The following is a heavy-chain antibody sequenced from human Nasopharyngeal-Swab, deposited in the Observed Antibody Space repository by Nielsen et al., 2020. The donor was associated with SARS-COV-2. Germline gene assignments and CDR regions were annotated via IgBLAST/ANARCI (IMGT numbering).Heavy chain of an antibody. D-gene: IGHD3-22*01. CDR1: GFTFSSYG. Sequence: GGSLRLSCAASGFTFSSYGMHWVRQAPGKGLEWVAVISYDGSNKYYADSVKGRFTISRDNSKNTLYPQMNSLRAEDTAVYYCAKDYYDSSGYLDAFDIWGQGTMVTVSS. J-gene: IGHJ3*02. CDR2: ISYDGSNK. CDR3: AKDYYDSSGYLDAFDI. V-gene: IGHV3-30*18.